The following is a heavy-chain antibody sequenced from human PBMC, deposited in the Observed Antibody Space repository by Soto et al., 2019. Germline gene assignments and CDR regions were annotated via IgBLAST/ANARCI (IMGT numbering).Heavy chain of an antibody. CDR1: GFTFSDYY. J-gene: IGHJ6*03. Sequence: GGSLRLSCAASGFTFSDYYMSWIRQAPGKGLEWVSYISSSGSTIYYADSVKGRFTISRDNAKNSLYLQMNSLRAEDTAVYYCAGAGGIAAAGKAKYYYYYYYMDVWGKGTTVTVSS. CDR3: AGAGGIAAAGKAKYYYYYYYMDV. D-gene: IGHD6-13*01. V-gene: IGHV3-11*01. CDR2: ISSSGSTI.